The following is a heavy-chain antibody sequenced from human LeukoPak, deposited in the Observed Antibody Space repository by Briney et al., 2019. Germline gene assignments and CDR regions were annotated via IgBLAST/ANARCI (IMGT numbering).Heavy chain of an antibody. CDR1: GFTFSSYS. Sequence: PGGSLRLSCAASGFTFSSYSMNWVRQAPGKGLEWVSYISSSSTIYYADSVKGRFTISRDNAKNSLYLQMNSLRAEDTAVYYCARAPQYGSGSYYGFAQSGGCDYWGQGTLVTVSS. J-gene: IGHJ4*02. CDR3: ARAPQYGSGSYYGFAQSGGCDY. CDR2: ISSSSTI. D-gene: IGHD3-10*01. V-gene: IGHV3-48*01.